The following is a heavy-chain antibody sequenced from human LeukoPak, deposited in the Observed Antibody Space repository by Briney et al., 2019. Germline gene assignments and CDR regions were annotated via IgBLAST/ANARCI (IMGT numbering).Heavy chain of an antibody. Sequence: PGGSLRLSCAASGFTFSSYAMHWVRQAPGKGLEYVSAISSNGRTTFYANSVKGRFTISRDNSKNTLYLQMSSLRIEDMAVYFCARVRGWYWFDSWGQGTLVTVSS. CDR1: GFTFSSYA. V-gene: IGHV3-64*01. D-gene: IGHD6-19*01. J-gene: IGHJ5*01. CDR3: ARVRGWYWFDS. CDR2: ISSNGRTT.